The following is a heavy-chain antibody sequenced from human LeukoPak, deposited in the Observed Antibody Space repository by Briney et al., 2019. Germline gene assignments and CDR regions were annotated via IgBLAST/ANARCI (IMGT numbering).Heavy chain of an antibody. D-gene: IGHD3-22*01. J-gene: IGHJ4*02. Sequence: SETLSLTCTVSGGSISSYYWSWIRQPAGKGLESIGHISTSGSTNYNPSLKSRVTISVDTSKNQFSLKLTSVTAADTAVYYCAREYYGSSGYYNDYWGQGALVTVSS. CDR3: AREYYGSSGYYNDY. CDR2: ISTSGST. V-gene: IGHV4-4*07. CDR1: GGSISSYY.